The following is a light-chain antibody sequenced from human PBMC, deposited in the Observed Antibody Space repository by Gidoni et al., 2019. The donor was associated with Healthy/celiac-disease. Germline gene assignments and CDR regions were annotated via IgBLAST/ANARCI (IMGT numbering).Light chain of an antibody. V-gene: IGKV3-15*01. CDR3: QQYNNWPQRT. J-gene: IGKJ4*01. CDR2: GAS. Sequence: LSCRASQSDSSNLAWYQQKPGQAPRLLIYGASTRATGIPARFSGSGSGTEFTLTISSLQSEDFAVYYCQQYNNWPQRTFGGGTKVESK. CDR1: QSDSSN.